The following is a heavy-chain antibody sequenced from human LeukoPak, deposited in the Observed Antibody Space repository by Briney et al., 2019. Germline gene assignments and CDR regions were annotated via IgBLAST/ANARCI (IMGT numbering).Heavy chain of an antibody. J-gene: IGHJ4*02. CDR2: IKKDGSEK. Sequence: GGSLRLSCAASGFTFSSYWMNWVRQPPGKGPEWVANIKKDGSEKHYVDSVKGRFTISRDNAKNSVYLQMNSLRAEDTAVYYCARDPSRGYSYGYGDNWGQGTLVTVSS. CDR1: GFTFSSYW. D-gene: IGHD5-18*01. CDR3: ARDPSRGYSYGYGDN. V-gene: IGHV3-7*01.